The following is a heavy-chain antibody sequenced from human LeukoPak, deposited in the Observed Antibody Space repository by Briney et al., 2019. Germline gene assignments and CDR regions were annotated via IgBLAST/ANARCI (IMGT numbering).Heavy chain of an antibody. CDR3: AKDPRGDRDY. Sequence: GGSLRLSCAASGFTFSTYWMHWVRQAPGKGLVWVSRINPDGSGTDYADSVKGRFTISRDNAKNTLYLQMNSLRAEDTAVYYCAKDPRGDRDYWGQGTLVTVSS. D-gene: IGHD4-17*01. CDR2: INPDGSGT. J-gene: IGHJ4*02. CDR1: GFTFSTYW. V-gene: IGHV3-74*01.